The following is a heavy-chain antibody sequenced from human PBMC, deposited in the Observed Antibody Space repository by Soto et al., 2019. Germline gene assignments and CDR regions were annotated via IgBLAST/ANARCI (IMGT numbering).Heavy chain of an antibody. D-gene: IGHD2-21*02. CDR2: INPSGGST. J-gene: IGHJ6*02. Sequence: ASVKVSCKASGYTFTSYYMHWVRQAPGQGLEWMGIINPSGGSTSYAQKFQGRVTMTRDTSTSTVYMELSSLRSEDTAVYYCARMVVTTLYYYYYYGMDVWGQGTTVTVSS. CDR3: ARMVVTTLYYYYYYGMDV. CDR1: GYTFTSYY. V-gene: IGHV1-46*01.